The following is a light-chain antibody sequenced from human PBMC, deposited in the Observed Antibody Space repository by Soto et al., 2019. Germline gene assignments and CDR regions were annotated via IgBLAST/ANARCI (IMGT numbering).Light chain of an antibody. CDR1: SRDVGRYNF. J-gene: IGLJ1*01. V-gene: IGLV2-23*01. CDR2: EAT. Sequence: QSVLTQPASVSGSPGQSITISCTGTSRDVGRYNFVSWYQHHPGKAPKVIIYEATKRPSGVSNRFSGSKSGNTASLTISGLQAEDESDYYCCSYTTSRSYVFGTGTQLTVL. CDR3: CSYTTSRSYV.